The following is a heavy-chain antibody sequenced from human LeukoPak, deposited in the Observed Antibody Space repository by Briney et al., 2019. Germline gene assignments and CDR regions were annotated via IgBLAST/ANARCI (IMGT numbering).Heavy chain of an antibody. D-gene: IGHD3-3*01. CDR3: ARGGALRSPAGAFDI. Sequence: PGGSLRLSCAASGFTFDDYGMSWVRQAPGKGLEWVAGINWNGGNTGYSDSVKGRFTISRDNAKNSLYLQMNSLRAEDTAVYYCARGGALRSPAGAFDIWGQGTMVTVSS. V-gene: IGHV3-20*04. CDR2: INWNGGNT. CDR1: GFTFDDYG. J-gene: IGHJ3*02.